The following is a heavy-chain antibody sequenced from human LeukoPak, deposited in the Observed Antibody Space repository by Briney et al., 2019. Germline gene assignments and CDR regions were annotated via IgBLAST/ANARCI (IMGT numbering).Heavy chain of an antibody. J-gene: IGHJ3*02. CDR3: ARKRPMRTRIDAFDI. CDR2: MNPNSGNT. V-gene: IGHV1-8*03. Sequence: ASVKVSCKASGYTFTSYDINWVRQATGQGLEWMGWMNPNSGNTGYAQKFQGRVTITRNTSISTAYMELSSLRSEDTAVYYCARKRPMRTRIDAFDIWGQGTMVTVSS. D-gene: IGHD2-15*01. CDR1: GYTFTSYD.